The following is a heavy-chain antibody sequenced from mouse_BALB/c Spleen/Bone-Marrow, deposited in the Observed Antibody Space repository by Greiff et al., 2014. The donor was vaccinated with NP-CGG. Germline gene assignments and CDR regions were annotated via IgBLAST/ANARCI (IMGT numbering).Heavy chain of an antibody. CDR3: TRSRAYFRDWFAY. CDR2: IDPYYGTT. J-gene: IGHJ3*01. Sequence: VQLKESGPELEKPGASVKVSCKASGHSFTGYNMNWVKQSHGKSLEWIGNIDPYYGTTTFNQKFKDKATLTVDKSSGTAYMQLKSLTSEDSAVYYCTRSRAYFRDWFAYWGQGTLVTVSA. V-gene: IGHV1-39*01. D-gene: IGHD2-14*01. CDR1: GHSFTGYN.